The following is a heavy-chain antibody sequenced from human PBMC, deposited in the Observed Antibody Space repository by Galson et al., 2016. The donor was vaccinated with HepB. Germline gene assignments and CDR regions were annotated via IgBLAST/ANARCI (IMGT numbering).Heavy chain of an antibody. J-gene: IGHJ4*02. CDR1: GDTFSSYY. D-gene: IGHD3-22*01. CDR3: ARGLKNHYDTSGYYSGSEY. CDR2: INPSGLAA. Sequence: SVKVSCKASGDTFSSYYMHWVRQAPGQGLQWMGIINPSGLAAKYAQKFTGRLTMTRDTSTSTVYMELSSLRSDDTAVYYCARGLKNHYDTSGYYSGSEYWGQGTLVTVSS. V-gene: IGHV1-46*01.